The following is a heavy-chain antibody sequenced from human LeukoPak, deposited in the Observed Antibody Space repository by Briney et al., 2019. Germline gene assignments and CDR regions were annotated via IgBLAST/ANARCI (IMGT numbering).Heavy chain of an antibody. CDR1: GGSISSGGDY. D-gene: IGHD3-22*01. J-gene: IGHJ2*01. CDR3: AGGSGYYGWYFDL. V-gene: IGHV4-31*03. Sequence: PSETLSLTCTVSGGSISSGGDYWSWIRQHPGKGLEWIGYIYYTGNTYYNSSLKSRMTISVDTPKNQFSLQLSSVTAADTAVYYCAGGSGYYGWYFDLWGRGTLVTVSS. CDR2: IYYTGNT.